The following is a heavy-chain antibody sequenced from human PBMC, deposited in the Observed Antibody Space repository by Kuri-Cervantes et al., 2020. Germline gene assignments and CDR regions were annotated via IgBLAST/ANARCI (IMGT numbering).Heavy chain of an antibody. V-gene: IGHV3-30*03. CDR2: TLYDGSNK. CDR3: ARDLEDYYYGMDV. J-gene: IGHJ6*02. D-gene: IGHD1-1*01. CDR1: GFTFSRYG. Sequence: GESLKISCAASGFTFSRYGMHWVRQAPGKGLEWVAVTLYDGSNKDYADSVKGRFTISRDNSKNTLYLQMNSLRAEDTAVYYCARDLEDYYYGMDVWGQGTTVTVSS.